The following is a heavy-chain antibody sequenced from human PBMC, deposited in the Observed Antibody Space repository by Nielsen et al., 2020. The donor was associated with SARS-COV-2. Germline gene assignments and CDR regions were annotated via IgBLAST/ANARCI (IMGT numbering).Heavy chain of an antibody. V-gene: IGHV3-13*05. Sequence: GESLKISCAASGFTFSSYDMHWVRQATGKGLEWVSAIGTAGDPYYPGSVKGRFTISRDNSKNTLYLQMNSLRAEDTAVYYCAIIAAAGRIDAFDIWGQGTMVTVSS. J-gene: IGHJ3*02. CDR3: AIIAAAGRIDAFDI. CDR2: IGTAGDP. CDR1: GFTFSSYD. D-gene: IGHD6-13*01.